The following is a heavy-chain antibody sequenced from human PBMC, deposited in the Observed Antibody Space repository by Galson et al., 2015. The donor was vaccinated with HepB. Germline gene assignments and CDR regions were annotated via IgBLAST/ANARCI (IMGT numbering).Heavy chain of an antibody. CDR1: GYTFTSYG. Sequence: SVKVSCKASGYTFTSYGISWVRQAPGQGLEWMGWISAYNGNTNYAQKLQGRVTMTTDTSTSTAYMELRSLRSDDTAVYYCARDGGGADYGDYGGDYWGQGTLVTVSS. CDR2: ISAYNGNT. V-gene: IGHV1-18*01. CDR3: ARDGGGADYGDYGGDY. D-gene: IGHD4-17*01. J-gene: IGHJ4*02.